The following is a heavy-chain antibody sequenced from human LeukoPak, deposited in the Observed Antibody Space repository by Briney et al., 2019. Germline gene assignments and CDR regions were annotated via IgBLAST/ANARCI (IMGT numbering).Heavy chain of an antibody. CDR1: GFTFDDYA. CDR2: ISWDGGST. J-gene: IGHJ6*04. CDR3: AKGLYYYDSSGPMDV. Sequence: GGSLRLSCAASGFTFDDYAMHWVRQAPGKGLEWVSLISWDGGSTYYADSVKGRFTISRDNSKNSLYLQMNSLRAEDTALYYCAKGLYYYDSSGPMDVWGKGTTFTVSS. D-gene: IGHD3-22*01. V-gene: IGHV3-43D*04.